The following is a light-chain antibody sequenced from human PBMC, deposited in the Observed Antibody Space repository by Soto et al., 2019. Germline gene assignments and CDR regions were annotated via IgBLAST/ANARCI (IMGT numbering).Light chain of an antibody. CDR2: DVS. V-gene: IGLV2-14*01. Sequence: QSALTQPASVSGSPGQSITISCTGTSSDVGGYNYVSWYQQHPGKAHKLMIYDVSNRPSGVSNCFSGSKSANTASLTISGLQAEDEADYYCSSYTGSSTYVVFGGGTKLTVL. J-gene: IGLJ2*01. CDR3: SSYTGSSTYVV. CDR1: SSDVGGYNY.